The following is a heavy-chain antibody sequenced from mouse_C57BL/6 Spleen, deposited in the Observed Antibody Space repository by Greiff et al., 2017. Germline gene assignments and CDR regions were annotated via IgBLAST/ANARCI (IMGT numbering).Heavy chain of an antibody. D-gene: IGHD2-3*01. CDR1: GFTFSDYG. CDR2: ISSGSSTI. V-gene: IGHV5-17*01. J-gene: IGHJ3*01. CDR3: ARGDGYYVGWCAY. Sequence: DVKLVESGGGLVKPGGSLKLSCAASGFTFSDYGMHWVRQAPEKGLEWVAYISSGSSTIYYADTVKGRFTISRDNAKNTLFLQMTSLRSEDTAMXYCARGDGYYVGWCAYWGQGTLVTVSA.